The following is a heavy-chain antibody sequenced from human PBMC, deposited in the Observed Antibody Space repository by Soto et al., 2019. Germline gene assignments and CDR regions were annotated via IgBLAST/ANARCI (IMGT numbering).Heavy chain of an antibody. D-gene: IGHD2-15*01. CDR2: ISYDGSDK. Sequence: QVQLVESGGGVVQPGRSLRLSCAASEFTFSSYAMHWVRQAPGKGLEWVAVISYDGSDKYYADSVKGRFTISRDNSKNKLYLQMNSLRAEDTAVYYCARETGYCSGGACYSQAFDIWGQGTMVTGSS. V-gene: IGHV3-30-3*01. CDR1: EFTFSSYA. CDR3: ARETGYCSGGACYSQAFDI. J-gene: IGHJ3*02.